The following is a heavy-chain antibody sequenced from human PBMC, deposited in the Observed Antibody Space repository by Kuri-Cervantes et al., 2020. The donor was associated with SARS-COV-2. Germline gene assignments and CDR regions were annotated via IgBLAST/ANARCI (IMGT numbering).Heavy chain of an antibody. D-gene: IGHD5-12*01. V-gene: IGHV3-30-3*01. CDR1: GFTFSSYA. J-gene: IGHJ4*02. CDR2: ISYDGSNK. CDR3: ARVLRGYSGYELFDY. Sequence: GESLKIPCPASGFTFSSYAMHWVRQAPGKGLEWVAVISYDGSNKYYADSVKGRFTISRDNSKNTLYLQMNSLRAEDTAVYYCARVLRGYSGYELFDYWGQGTLVTVSS.